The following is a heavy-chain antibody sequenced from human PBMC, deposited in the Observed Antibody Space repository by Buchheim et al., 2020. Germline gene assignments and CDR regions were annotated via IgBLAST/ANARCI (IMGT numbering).Heavy chain of an antibody. CDR3: ARVNDYNYESFDV. D-gene: IGHD5-24*01. CDR1: GFSFSNYW. V-gene: IGHV3-74*01. CDR2: IHSDGSTT. J-gene: IGHJ3*01. Sequence: EAHLVESGGGLAQPGGSLRLSCAASGFSFSNYWMHWVRQIPGEGLAWVSRIHSDGSTTAYADFVNGRFTISRANAKNTLFLQMNNLRVEDSAVYFCARVNDYNYESFDVWG.